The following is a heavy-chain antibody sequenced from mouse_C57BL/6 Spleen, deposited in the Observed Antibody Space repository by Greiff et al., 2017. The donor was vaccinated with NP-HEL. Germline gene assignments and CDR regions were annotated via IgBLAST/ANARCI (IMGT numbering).Heavy chain of an antibody. Sequence: QVQLQQPGAELVRPGSSVKLSCKASGYTFTSYWMHWVKQRPIQGLEWIGNIDPSDSETHYNQKFKDKATLTVDKSSSTAYMQLSSLTSEDSAVYYCAVYYGKSLYYFDYWGQGTTLTVSS. J-gene: IGHJ2*01. CDR2: IDPSDSET. CDR1: GYTFTSYW. CDR3: AVYYGKSLYYFDY. D-gene: IGHD2-1*01. V-gene: IGHV1-52*01.